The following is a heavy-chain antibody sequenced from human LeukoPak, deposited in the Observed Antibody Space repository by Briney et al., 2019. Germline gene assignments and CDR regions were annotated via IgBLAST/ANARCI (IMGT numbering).Heavy chain of an antibody. V-gene: IGHV4-59*01. Sequence: PSETLSLTCTVSGGSISSYYWNWIRQPPGKGLEWIGYIFYSGRTNYNPSLKSRVTISVDTSKNWFSLRLTSVTAADTAVYYCARAQKKYYYDSSGYHSRDYFDYWGQGTLVTVSS. D-gene: IGHD3-22*01. J-gene: IGHJ4*02. CDR3: ARAQKKYYYDSSGYHSRDYFDY. CDR1: GGSISSYY. CDR2: IFYSGRT.